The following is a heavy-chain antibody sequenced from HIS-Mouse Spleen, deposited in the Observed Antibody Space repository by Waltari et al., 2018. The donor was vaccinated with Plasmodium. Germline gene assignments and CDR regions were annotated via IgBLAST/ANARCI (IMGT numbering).Heavy chain of an antibody. D-gene: IGHD6-13*01. CDR3: ARVLGYKAAAGTFVEYFQH. CDR2: INPNSDGT. Sequence: QVQLVQSGAEVKKPGASVKVSCKASGYTFTGYYMHWVRQAPGQGLEWMGWINPNSDGTNYAQKFQGRVTMTRDTSISTAYMELSRLRADDTAVYYCARVLGYKAAAGTFVEYFQHWGQGTLVTVSS. J-gene: IGHJ1*01. V-gene: IGHV1-2*02. CDR1: GYTFTGYY.